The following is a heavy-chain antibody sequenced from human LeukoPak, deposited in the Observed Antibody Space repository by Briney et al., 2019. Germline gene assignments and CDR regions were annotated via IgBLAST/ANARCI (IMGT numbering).Heavy chain of an antibody. CDR2: ISHDGSNQ. CDR1: GFTFTYYA. J-gene: IGHJ4*02. D-gene: IGHD2-21*02. Sequence: PGGSLRLSCAVSGFTFTYYAMHWVRQAPGKGLEWVAVISHDGSNQQYADSVKGQVTISRDNSKSTLYPHLASLRAGDTAVYYCARQGDTGSWYFDYWGQGTLVTVSS. V-gene: IGHV3-30-3*01. CDR3: ARQGDTGSWYFDY.